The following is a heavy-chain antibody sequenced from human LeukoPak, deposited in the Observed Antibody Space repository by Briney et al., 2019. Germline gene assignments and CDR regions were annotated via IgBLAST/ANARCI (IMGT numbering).Heavy chain of an antibody. CDR1: GFTFSSYS. D-gene: IGHD3-3*01. J-gene: IGHJ2*01. V-gene: IGHV3-21*01. CDR2: ISSSSSYI. Sequence: GSLRLSCVASGFTFSSYSMNWVRQAPGKGLEWVSSISSSSSYIYYADSVKGRFTISRDNAKNSLYLQMNSLRAEDTAVYYCARVDYDFWSGYSYWYFDLWGRGTLVTVSS. CDR3: ARVDYDFWSGYSYWYFDL.